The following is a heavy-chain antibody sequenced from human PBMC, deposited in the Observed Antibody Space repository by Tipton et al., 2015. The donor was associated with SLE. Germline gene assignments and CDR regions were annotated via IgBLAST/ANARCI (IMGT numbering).Heavy chain of an antibody. CDR1: GYTFTGYY. J-gene: IGHJ4*02. CDR2: INPNSGGT. V-gene: IGHV1-2*02. Sequence: QSGAEVKKPGASVKVSCKASGYTFTGYYMHWVRQAPGQGLEWMGWINPNSGGTNYAQKFQGRVTMTRDTSISTAYMELSRLRSDDTAVYYCARDRGYYDSSGYYYGYWGQGTLVTVSS. CDR3: ARDRGYYDSSGYYYGY. D-gene: IGHD3-22*01.